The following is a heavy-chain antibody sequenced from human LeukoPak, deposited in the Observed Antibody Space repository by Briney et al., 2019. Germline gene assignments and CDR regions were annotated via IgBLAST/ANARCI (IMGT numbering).Heavy chain of an antibody. CDR3: ARTGYSSSWPYYYYYYMDV. Sequence: GESLKISCEGSGYSFTSYWIGWVRQMPGKGLEWMGIIYPGDSDTRYSPSFQGQVTISADKSISTAYLQWSSLKASDTAMYYCARTGYSSSWPYYYYYYMDVWGKGTTVTVSS. J-gene: IGHJ6*03. V-gene: IGHV5-51*01. CDR1: GYSFTSYW. CDR2: IYPGDSDT. D-gene: IGHD6-13*01.